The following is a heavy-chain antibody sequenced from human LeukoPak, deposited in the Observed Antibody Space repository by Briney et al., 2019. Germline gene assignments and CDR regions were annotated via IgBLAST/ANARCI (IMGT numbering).Heavy chain of an antibody. CDR2: ISGSGGNT. CDR1: GFTVSSNY. Sequence: PGGSLRLSCAASGFTVSSNYMSWVRQAPGKGLEWVSAISGSGGNTYYADSVKGRFTISRDNSKNTLYLQMNSLRAEDTAVYYCLGGGYYYFDYWGQGTLVTVSS. CDR3: LGGGYYYFDY. J-gene: IGHJ4*02. V-gene: IGHV3-23*01. D-gene: IGHD2-21*01.